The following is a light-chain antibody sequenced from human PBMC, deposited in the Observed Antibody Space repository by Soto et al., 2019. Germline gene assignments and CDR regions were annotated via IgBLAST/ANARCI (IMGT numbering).Light chain of an antibody. J-gene: IGKJ1*01. CDR1: QSVLYSSNNKNY. CDR3: QQYYTTPRT. V-gene: IGKV4-1*01. CDR2: WAS. Sequence: IVMTQSPDSLAVSLGEGATINCKSSQSVLYSSNNKNYLAWYQQKPGQPPKLLIYWASTREYGVPDRFSGSGSGTDFTLTISSLQAADVAVYYCQQYYTTPRTFGQGTKVEIK.